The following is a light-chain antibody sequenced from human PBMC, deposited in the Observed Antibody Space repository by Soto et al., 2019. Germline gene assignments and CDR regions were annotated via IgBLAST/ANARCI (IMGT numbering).Light chain of an antibody. CDR3: QQRSNPIT. J-gene: IGKJ5*01. Sequence: EIVLTQSPATLSLSLGERATLSCRASQSVSSYLAWYQQKPGQAPRLLIYDASNRATGIPARFSGSGSGTDFTRTISSLEPEDFAVYYCQQRSNPITFGQGTRLEIK. CDR2: DAS. CDR1: QSVSSY. V-gene: IGKV3-11*01.